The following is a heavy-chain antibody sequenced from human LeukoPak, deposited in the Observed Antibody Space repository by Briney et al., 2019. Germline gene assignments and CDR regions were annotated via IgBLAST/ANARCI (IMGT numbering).Heavy chain of an antibody. CDR3: ARDGGSSWYGYYFDY. CDR1: GGSISSYY. V-gene: IGHV4-59*01. J-gene: IGHJ4*02. Sequence: SETLSLTCTVSGGSISSYYWSWIQQPPGKGLEWIGYIYYSGSTNYNPSLKSRVTISVDTSKNQFSLKLSSVTAADTAVYYCARDGGSSWYGYYFDYWGQGTLVTVSS. D-gene: IGHD6-13*01. CDR2: IYYSGST.